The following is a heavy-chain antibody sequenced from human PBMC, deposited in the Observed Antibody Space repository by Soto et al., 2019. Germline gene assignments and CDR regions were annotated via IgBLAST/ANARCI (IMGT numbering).Heavy chain of an antibody. D-gene: IGHD2-2*03. CDR2: IYYSGST. Sequence: SETLSLTCTVSGGSISSGDYYLSWIRQPPGKGLEWIGYIYYSGSTYYNPSLKSRVTISVDTSKNQFSLKLSSVTAADTAVYYCAREGNLGRWIQPLDSWGQGTLVTVSS. CDR1: GGSISSGDYY. V-gene: IGHV4-30-4*01. CDR3: AREGNLGRWIQPLDS. J-gene: IGHJ4*02.